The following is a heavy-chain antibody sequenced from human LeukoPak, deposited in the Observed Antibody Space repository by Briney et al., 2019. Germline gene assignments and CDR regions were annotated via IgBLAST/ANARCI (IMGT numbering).Heavy chain of an antibody. CDR1: GFTFSSYA. Sequence: GGSLRLSCAASGFTFSSYAMSWVRQAPGKGLEWVSAISGSGGSTYYADSVKGRFTISRDNSKNTLYLQMNSLRAKDTAVYYCAKDGDRVGATCSPSDYWGQGTLVTVSS. CDR3: AKDGDRVGATCSPSDY. V-gene: IGHV3-23*01. J-gene: IGHJ4*02. D-gene: IGHD1-26*01. CDR2: ISGSGGST.